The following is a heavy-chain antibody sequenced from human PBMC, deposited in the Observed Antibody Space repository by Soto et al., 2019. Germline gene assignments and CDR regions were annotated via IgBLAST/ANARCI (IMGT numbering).Heavy chain of an antibody. Sequence: GETLKISCKGSGYSFTSYWISWVRQMPGKGLEWMGRIDPSDSYTNYSPSFQGHVTISADKSISTAYLQWSSLKASDTAMYYCARPGSGGGLYRYGMDVWGQGTTVTVSS. CDR1: GYSFTSYW. V-gene: IGHV5-10-1*01. J-gene: IGHJ6*02. CDR3: ARPGSGGGLYRYGMDV. D-gene: IGHD3-10*01. CDR2: IDPSDSYT.